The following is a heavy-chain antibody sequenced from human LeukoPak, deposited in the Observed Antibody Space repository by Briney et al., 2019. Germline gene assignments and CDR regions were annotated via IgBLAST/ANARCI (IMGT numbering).Heavy chain of an antibody. V-gene: IGHV4-4*02. CDR1: GGSISSYY. J-gene: IGHJ4*02. Sequence: PSETPSLTCTVSGGSISSYYWSWVRQPPGKGLESIGEIYHSGSTNYNPSLKSRVTISVDKSKNQFSLKLSSVTAADTAVYYCARDVLIDDGSGSSLDYWGQGTLVTVSS. D-gene: IGHD3-10*01. CDR3: ARDVLIDDGSGSSLDY. CDR2: IYHSGST.